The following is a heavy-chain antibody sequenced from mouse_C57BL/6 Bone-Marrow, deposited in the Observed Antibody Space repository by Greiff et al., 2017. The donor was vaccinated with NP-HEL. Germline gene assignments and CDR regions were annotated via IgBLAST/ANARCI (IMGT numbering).Heavy chain of an antibody. CDR3: ARWYGKDPWFAY. CDR1: GYTFTSYW. Sequence: QVQLQQPGAELVKPGASVKMSCKASGYTFTSYWITWVKQRPGQGLEWIGDIYPGSGSTNYNEKFKSKATLTVDTSSSTAYMQLSSLTSEDSAVYYCARWYGKDPWFAYWGKGTLVTASA. D-gene: IGHD2-10*02. V-gene: IGHV1-55*01. CDR2: IYPGSGST. J-gene: IGHJ3*01.